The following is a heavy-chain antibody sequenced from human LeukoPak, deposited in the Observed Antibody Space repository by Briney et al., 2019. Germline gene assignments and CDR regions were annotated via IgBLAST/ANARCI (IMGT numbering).Heavy chain of an antibody. V-gene: IGHV4-59*08. CDR3: AGSEEIIVGATTAY. D-gene: IGHD1-26*01. CDR2: IYYSGST. J-gene: IGHJ4*02. Sequence: SETLSLTCTVSGGSISSYYWSWIRQPPGKGLEWVGYIYYSGSTNYNPSLKSRVTISVDTSKNQFSLKLSSVTAADTAVYYCAGSEEIIVGATTAYWGQGTLVTVSS. CDR1: GGSISSYY.